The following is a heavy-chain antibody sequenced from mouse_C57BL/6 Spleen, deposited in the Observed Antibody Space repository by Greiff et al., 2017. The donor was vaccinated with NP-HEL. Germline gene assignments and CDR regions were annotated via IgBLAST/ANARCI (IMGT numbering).Heavy chain of an antibody. D-gene: IGHD2-3*01. V-gene: IGHV1-81*01. Sequence: VQLQQSGAELARPGASVKLSCKASGYTFTSYGISWVKQRTGQGLEWIGEIYPRSGNTYYNEKFKGKATLTADKSSSKAYMELRSLTSEDSAVYFCARGPDGGCYYRYFDVWGTGTTVTVSS. J-gene: IGHJ1*03. CDR1: GYTFTSYG. CDR2: IYPRSGNT. CDR3: ARGPDGGCYYRYFDV.